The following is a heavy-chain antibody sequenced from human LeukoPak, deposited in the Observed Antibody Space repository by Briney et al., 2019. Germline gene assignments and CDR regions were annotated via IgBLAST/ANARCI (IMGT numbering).Heavy chain of an antibody. CDR3: AKDGNYDSSGYSFYPDY. CDR2: ISGSGGFT. J-gene: IGHJ4*02. Sequence: GGSLRLSCAASGFTFSSYAMSWVRQAPGKGLEWVSSISGSGGFTYYADSVRGRFTISRDNSKNTLYLQMSSLRAEDTAVYYCAKDGNYDSSGYSFYPDYWGQGTPVTVSS. D-gene: IGHD3-22*01. V-gene: IGHV3-23*01. CDR1: GFTFSSYA.